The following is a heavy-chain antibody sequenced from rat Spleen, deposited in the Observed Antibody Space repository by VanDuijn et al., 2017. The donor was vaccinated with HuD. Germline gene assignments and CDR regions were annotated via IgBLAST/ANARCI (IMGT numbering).Heavy chain of an antibody. CDR1: GFTFNYYW. CDR3: ATHGRGKITYYYVLDA. CDR2: IIYDGSST. D-gene: IGHD4-5*01. Sequence: EVQLVESGGGLVQPGRSLKLSCITSGFTFNYYWMTWIRQAPKKGLEWVATIIYDGSSTYYRDSVKGRFTISRDNAKSTLYLQMDSLRSEDTATYYCATHGRGKITYYYVLDAWGQGASVTVSS. V-gene: IGHV5-29*01. J-gene: IGHJ4*01.